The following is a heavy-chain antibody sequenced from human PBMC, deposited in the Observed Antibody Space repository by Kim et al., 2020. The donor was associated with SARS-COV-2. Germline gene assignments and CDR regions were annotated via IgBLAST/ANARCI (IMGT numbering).Heavy chain of an antibody. J-gene: IGHJ4*02. Sequence: GGSLRLSCAASGFTFSSYAMSWVPQAPGKGLEWVSAISGSGGSTYYADSVKGRFTISRDNSKNTLYLQMNSLRAEETAVYYCAKREAAAGYFDYWGQGTLVTVSS. CDR2: ISGSGGST. CDR3: AKREAAAGYFDY. D-gene: IGHD6-13*01. V-gene: IGHV3-23*01. CDR1: GFTFSSYA.